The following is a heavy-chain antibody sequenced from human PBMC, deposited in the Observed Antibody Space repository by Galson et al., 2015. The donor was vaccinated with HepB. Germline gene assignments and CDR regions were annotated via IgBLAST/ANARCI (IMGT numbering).Heavy chain of an antibody. D-gene: IGHD3-10*01. CDR2: ISSSSSTI. CDR1: GFTFSSYS. CDR3: ARDCVWFGESRVGYYYGMDV. Sequence: PLRLSCVASGFTFSSYSMNWVRQAPGKGLEWVSYISSSSSTIYYADSVKGRFTISRDNAKNSLYLQMNSLRDEDTAVYYCARDCVWFGESRVGYYYGMDVWGQGTTVTVSS. V-gene: IGHV3-48*02. J-gene: IGHJ6*02.